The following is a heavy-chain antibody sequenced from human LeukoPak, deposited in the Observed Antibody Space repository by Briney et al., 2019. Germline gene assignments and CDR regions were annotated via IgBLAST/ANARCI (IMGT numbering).Heavy chain of an antibody. CDR1: GYIFISHY. Sequence: ASVKVSCKASGYIFISHYIHWVRQAPGQGLEWMGIFNPSDSATTYSQKFQARVTMTRDTSTSTVYMEVSGLGSEDTAVYYCARISSAYYRDAFDIWGQGTLATVSS. D-gene: IGHD3-22*01. J-gene: IGHJ3*02. V-gene: IGHV1-46*01. CDR2: FNPSDSAT. CDR3: ARISSAYYRDAFDI.